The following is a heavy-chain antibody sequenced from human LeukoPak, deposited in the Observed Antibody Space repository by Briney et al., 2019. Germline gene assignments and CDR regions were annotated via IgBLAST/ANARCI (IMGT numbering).Heavy chain of an antibody. CDR2: IYASGST. CDR3: ARESPIGYYDSSGYQPVWFDP. D-gene: IGHD3-22*01. CDR1: GGSTSSYY. V-gene: IGHV4-4*07. J-gene: IGHJ5*02. Sequence: SETLSLTCTVSGGSTSSYYWSWIRQPAGKGLEWIGRIYASGSTTYNPSLKSRVTMSVDTSKNQFSLKLSSVTAADTAVYYCARESPIGYYDSSGYQPVWFDPWGQGTLVTVSS.